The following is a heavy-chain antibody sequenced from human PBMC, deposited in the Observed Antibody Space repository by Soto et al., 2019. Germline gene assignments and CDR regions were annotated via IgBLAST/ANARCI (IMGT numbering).Heavy chain of an antibody. CDR3: ARNGWGRDILTYGMDV. J-gene: IGHJ6*02. D-gene: IGHD3-9*01. CDR2: IYYSGST. Sequence: QVQLQESGPGLVKPSETLSLTYTVSGGSISSYYWSWIRQPPGKGLEWIGYIYYSGSTNYNPSLKSRVTISVDTSKNQFSLKLSSVTAADTAVYYCARNGWGRDILTYGMDVWGQGTTVTVSS. CDR1: GGSISSYY. V-gene: IGHV4-59*08.